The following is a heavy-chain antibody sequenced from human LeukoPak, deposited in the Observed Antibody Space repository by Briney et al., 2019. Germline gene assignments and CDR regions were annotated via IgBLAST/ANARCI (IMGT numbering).Heavy chain of an antibody. J-gene: IGHJ4*02. V-gene: IGHV3-53*01. CDR2: IYSGGRT. Sequence: GGSLRLSCAASGFTVSSNYMSWVRQAPGKGLERVSVIYSGGRTDYADSVKGRFTISRDNSKNTVYLQMNSLRAEDTALYYCAKDGYTEWLGLYYFDYWGQGTLVTVSS. CDR1: GFTVSSNY. D-gene: IGHD6-19*01. CDR3: AKDGYTEWLGLYYFDY.